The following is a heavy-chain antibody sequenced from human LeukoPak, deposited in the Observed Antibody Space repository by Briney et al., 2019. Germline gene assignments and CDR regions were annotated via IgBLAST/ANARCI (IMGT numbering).Heavy chain of an antibody. V-gene: IGHV1-18*01. CDR1: GYTFTTYG. CDR2: ISGYDGNT. D-gene: IGHD4-17*01. CDR3: VRTVTTSSYFIDY. Sequence: ASVKVSCQGSGYTFTTYGVSWVRQAPGQGLEWMGWISGYDGNTNYAQKLRGRVTMTTDTSTSTAYMDPRSLRSDDTALYYCVRTVTTSSYFIDYWGQGTLVTVSS. J-gene: IGHJ4*02.